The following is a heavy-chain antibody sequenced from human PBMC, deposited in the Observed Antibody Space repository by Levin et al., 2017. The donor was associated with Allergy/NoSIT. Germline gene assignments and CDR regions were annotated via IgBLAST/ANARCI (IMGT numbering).Heavy chain of an antibody. CDR3: ARHRIFAVVTAADY. J-gene: IGHJ4*02. D-gene: IGHD3-3*02. CDR1: AGSISSSDYY. CDR2: IDYSGKT. V-gene: IGHV4-39*01. Sequence: SQTLSLTCNVSAGSISSSDYYWGWIRQPPGKGLEWIGSIDYSGKTYYNPSFKSRVTISADTSKNQFSLKLSSVIAADTAVDYCARHRIFAVVTAADYWGQGTLVAVSS.